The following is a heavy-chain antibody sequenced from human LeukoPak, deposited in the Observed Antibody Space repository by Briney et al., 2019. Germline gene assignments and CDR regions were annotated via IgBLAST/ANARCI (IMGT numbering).Heavy chain of an antibody. J-gene: IGHJ6*03. CDR2: ISGSGGST. D-gene: IGHD2-15*01. V-gene: IGHV3-23*01. CDR1: GFTFSSYG. CDR3: AKRTPGVVAATRYYYYYYMDV. Sequence: GGSLRLSCAASGFTFSSYGMSWVRQAPGKGLEWVSAISGSGGSTYYADSVKGRFTISRDNSKNTLYLQMNSLRAEDTAVYYCAKRTPGVVAATRYYYYYYMDVWGKGTTVTVSS.